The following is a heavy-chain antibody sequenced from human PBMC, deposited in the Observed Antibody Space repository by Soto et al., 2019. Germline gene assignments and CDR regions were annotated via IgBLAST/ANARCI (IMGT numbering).Heavy chain of an antibody. Sequence: EVQLVESGGGLVKPGGSLRLSCAASGFTFTNAWMSWVRQAPGKGLEWVGRIRGKTAGGTIDYAAVVNGRFAISRADSKNTLYPQMNSLKTAYTAVYYCTIVGPVAEERENWCQGTLVSVSS. J-gene: IGHJ4*02. D-gene: IGHD2-2*01. CDR3: TIVGPVAEEREN. V-gene: IGHV3-15*01. CDR2: IRGKTAGGTI. CDR1: GFTFTNAW.